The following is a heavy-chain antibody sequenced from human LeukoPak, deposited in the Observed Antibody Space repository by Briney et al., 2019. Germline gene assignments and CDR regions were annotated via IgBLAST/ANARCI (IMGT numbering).Heavy chain of an antibody. Sequence: PGGSLRLSCAASRFIFSDYYMSWIRQAPGKGLEWVSYISSSGSTIYYADSVKGRFTISRDNARNSLYLQMNSLRAEDTAVYYCAREERRDGYNYEEAVDYWGQGTLVTVSS. CDR2: ISSSGSTI. CDR1: RFIFSDYY. J-gene: IGHJ4*02. CDR3: AREERRDGYNYEEAVDY. D-gene: IGHD5-24*01. V-gene: IGHV3-11*01.